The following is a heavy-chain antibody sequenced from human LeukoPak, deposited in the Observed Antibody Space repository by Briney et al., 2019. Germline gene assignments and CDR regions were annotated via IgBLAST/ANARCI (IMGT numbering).Heavy chain of an antibody. D-gene: IGHD3-10*01. CDR1: GFTFRSHS. CDR3: ARGDAWFGEFLSFDY. J-gene: IGHJ4*02. Sequence: PGGSLRLSCAASGFTFRSHSMNWVRQAPGKGLEWISHISSTGNTIYYADSVKGRFTISRDNAKNSLYLQMNSLRGEDTAVYYCARGDAWFGEFLSFDYWGQGTLVTVSS. V-gene: IGHV3-48*04. CDR2: ISSTGNTI.